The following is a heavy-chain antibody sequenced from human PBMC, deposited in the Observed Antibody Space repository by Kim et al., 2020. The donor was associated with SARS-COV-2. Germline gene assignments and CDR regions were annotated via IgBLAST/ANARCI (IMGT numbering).Heavy chain of an antibody. Sequence: GGSLRLSCAASGFTFSSYAMHWVRQAPGKGLEWVAVISYDGSNKYYADSVKGRFTISRDNSKNTLYLQMNSLRAEDTAVYYCARGAHYGSGSYPVGDGMDVWGQGTTVTVSS. V-gene: IGHV3-30*04. CDR3: ARGAHYGSGSYPVGDGMDV. CDR1: GFTFSSYA. CDR2: ISYDGSNK. J-gene: IGHJ6*02. D-gene: IGHD3-10*01.